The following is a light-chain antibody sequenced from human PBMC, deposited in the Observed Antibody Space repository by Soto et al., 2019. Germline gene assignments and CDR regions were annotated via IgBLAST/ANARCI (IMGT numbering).Light chain of an antibody. CDR1: SSDVGGYNF. V-gene: IGLV2-8*01. CDR2: EVT. J-gene: IGLJ2*01. Sequence: QSVLTQPPSASGSPGQSVTISCTGTSSDVGGYNFVSWYQHHPGKAPKVILYEVTKRPSGVPDRFSGSKSGNTASLTVSGLQADDEADYYCSSYAGGDSVLFGGGTKVTVL. CDR3: SSYAGGDSVL.